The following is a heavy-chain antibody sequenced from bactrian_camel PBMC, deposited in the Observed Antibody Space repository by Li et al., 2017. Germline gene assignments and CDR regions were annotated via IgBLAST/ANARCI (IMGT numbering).Heavy chain of an antibody. CDR2: IDMFRST. J-gene: IGHJ6*01. D-gene: IGHD6*01. CDR3: AAEFPFGVGGTWCADFGY. CDR1: GYIFCRCG. V-gene: IGHV3S53*01. Sequence: HVQLVESGGGSVQAGGSLKLSCAASGYIFCRCGMGWYRQALGKEREGVAGIDMFRSTMYSDSVKGRFTISKDNDKNTLYLQMNSLKPEDTAMYNCAAEFPFGVGGTWCADFGYWGQGTQVTVS.